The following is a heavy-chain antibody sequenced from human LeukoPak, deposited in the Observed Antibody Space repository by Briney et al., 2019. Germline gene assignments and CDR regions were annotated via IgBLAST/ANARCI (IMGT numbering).Heavy chain of an antibody. CDR1: GYTFTSNY. CDR3: ASEIAARGSFDY. J-gene: IGHJ4*02. D-gene: IGHD6-6*01. V-gene: IGHV1-46*01. CDR2: IYPRDGST. Sequence: GASVKVSCKASGYTFTSNYIHWVRQAPGQGLEWMGMIYPRDGSTSYAQKFQGRVTVTRDTSTSTVHMELSGLRSEDTAVYYCASEIAARGSFDYWGQGTLVTVSS.